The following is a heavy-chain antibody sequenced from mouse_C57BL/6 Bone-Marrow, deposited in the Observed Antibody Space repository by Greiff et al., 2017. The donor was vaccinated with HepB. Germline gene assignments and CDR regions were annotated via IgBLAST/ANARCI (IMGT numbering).Heavy chain of an antibody. CDR3: ARDAEDGYDGGFAY. Sequence: EVKVVDSGGGLVQSGRSLRLSCATSGFTFSDFYMEWVRQAPGKGLEWIAASRNKANDYTTEYSASVKGRFIVSRDTSQSILYLQMNALRAEDTAIYYCARDAEDGYDGGFAYWGQGTLVTVSA. J-gene: IGHJ3*01. CDR2: SRNKANDYTT. V-gene: IGHV7-1*01. D-gene: IGHD2-2*01. CDR1: GFTFSDFY.